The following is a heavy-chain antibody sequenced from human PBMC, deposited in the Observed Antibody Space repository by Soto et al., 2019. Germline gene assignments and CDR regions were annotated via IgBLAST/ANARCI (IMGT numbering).Heavy chain of an antibody. D-gene: IGHD3-3*01. CDR3: ARENPPPIWSGYPTPEWFDP. J-gene: IGHJ5*02. Sequence: GGSLRLSCAASGFTFSSYGMHWVRQAPGKGLEWVAVIWCDGSNKYYADSVKGRFTISRDNSKNTLYLQMNSLRAEDTAVYYCARENPPPIWSGYPTPEWFDPWGQGTLVTVSS. V-gene: IGHV3-33*01. CDR2: IWCDGSNK. CDR1: GFTFSSYG.